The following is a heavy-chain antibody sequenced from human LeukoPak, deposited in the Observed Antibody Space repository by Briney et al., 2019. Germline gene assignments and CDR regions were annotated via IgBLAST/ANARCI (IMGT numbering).Heavy chain of an antibody. J-gene: IGHJ4*02. CDR2: IYPGDSDT. V-gene: IGHV5-51*01. CDR3: ARHRPNCSGGSCYSGPFDY. CDR1: GYSFTSYW. Sequence: GESLKISCKGSGYSFTSYWIGWVRQMPGKGLEWMGIIYPGDSDTRYSPSFQGQVTISADKSISTAYLQWSSLKASDTAMYYCARHRPNCSGGSCYSGPFDYWGQGTLVTVSS. D-gene: IGHD2-15*01.